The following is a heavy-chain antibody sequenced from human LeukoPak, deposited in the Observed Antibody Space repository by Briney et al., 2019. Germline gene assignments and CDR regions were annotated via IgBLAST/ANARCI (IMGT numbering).Heavy chain of an antibody. J-gene: IGHJ4*02. D-gene: IGHD1-26*01. CDR1: AFTFSSYA. Sequence: GGSLRLSCAASAFTFSSYAMSWVRQAPGKGLEWVSTISGSGGSTDYADSVKGRFTISRDNSKNTLYLQMSSLRAEDTAVYFCAKLAGPTNVDDYWGQGTQVTVSS. V-gene: IGHV3-23*01. CDR2: ISGSGGST. CDR3: AKLAGPTNVDDY.